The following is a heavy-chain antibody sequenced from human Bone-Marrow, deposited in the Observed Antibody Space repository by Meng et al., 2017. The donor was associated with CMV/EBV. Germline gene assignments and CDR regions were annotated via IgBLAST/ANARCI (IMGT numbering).Heavy chain of an antibody. Sequence: ESLKISCAASGFTFSSYAMSWVRQAPGKGLEWVSVIYSGGSSTYYADSVKGRFTISRHNSKNTLYLQMNSLRAEDTAVYYCAKFSVRRFDYGMDVWVQGTTATVPS. CDR3: AKFSVRRFDYGMDV. CDR2: IYSGGSST. D-gene: IGHD2/OR15-2a*01. V-gene: IGHV3-23*03. J-gene: IGHJ6*01. CDR1: GFTFSSYA.